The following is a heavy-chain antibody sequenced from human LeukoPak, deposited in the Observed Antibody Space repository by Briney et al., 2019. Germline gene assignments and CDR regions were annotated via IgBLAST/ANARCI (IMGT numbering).Heavy chain of an antibody. D-gene: IGHD3-22*01. J-gene: IGHJ4*02. Sequence: GGSLRLSCAASGFTFSSYGMHWVRQAPGKGLEWVAFIRYDGSNKYYADSVKGRFTISRDNSKNTLYLQMNSLRAEDTAVYYCAKVRIPEYYYGSSGYYSYWGQGTLVTVSS. CDR2: IRYDGSNK. CDR3: AKVRIPEYYYGSSGYYSY. CDR1: GFTFSSYG. V-gene: IGHV3-30*02.